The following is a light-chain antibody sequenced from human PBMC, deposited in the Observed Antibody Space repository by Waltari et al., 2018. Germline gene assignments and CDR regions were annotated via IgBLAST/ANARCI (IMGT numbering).Light chain of an antibody. Sequence: DVQMTQSPSFLSASVGDRVTITCRASERISSYLNWYQMKPGKAPELLIYGASSLQSGVPPRFSGSSSGTDFTLTICSLQPEDFATYYCQQTYTSFTFGPGTKVAFK. V-gene: IGKV1-39*01. J-gene: IGKJ3*01. CDR2: GAS. CDR3: QQTYTSFT. CDR1: ERISSY.